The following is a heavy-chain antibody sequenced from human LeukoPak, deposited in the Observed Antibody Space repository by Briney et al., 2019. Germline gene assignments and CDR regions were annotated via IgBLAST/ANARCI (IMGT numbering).Heavy chain of an antibody. CDR2: INHSGST. CDR1: GGPFSGYY. D-gene: IGHD3-10*01. J-gene: IGHJ5*02. V-gene: IGHV4-34*01. Sequence: SETLSLTCAVYGGPFSGYYWSWIRQPPGKGLEWIGEINHSGSTNYNPSLKSRVTISVDTSKNQFSLKLSSVTAADTAVYYCARGSPSHYGSGSYYTWWFDPWGQGTLVTVSS. CDR3: ARGSPSHYGSGSYYTWWFDP.